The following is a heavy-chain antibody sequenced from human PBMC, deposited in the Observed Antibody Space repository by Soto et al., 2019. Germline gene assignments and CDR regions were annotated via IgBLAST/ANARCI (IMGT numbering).Heavy chain of an antibody. J-gene: IGHJ5*02. Sequence: SETLSLTCTVSGGSISSYYWSWIRQPPGKGLEWIGYIYYSGSTNYNPSLKSRVTISVDKSKNQFSLKLSSVTAADTAVYYCARDRAAAGTASWFDPWGQGTLVTVSS. V-gene: IGHV4-59*12. D-gene: IGHD6-13*01. CDR1: GGSISSYY. CDR2: IYYSGST. CDR3: ARDRAAAGTASWFDP.